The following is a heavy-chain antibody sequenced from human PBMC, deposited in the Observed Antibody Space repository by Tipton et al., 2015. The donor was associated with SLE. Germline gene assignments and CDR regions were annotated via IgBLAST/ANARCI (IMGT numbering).Heavy chain of an antibody. V-gene: IGHV3-33*04. CDR2: IWYDGSNI. CDR1: GFTFSSYA. CDR3: ARGSYYYYYVDV. J-gene: IGHJ6*03. Sequence: SLRLSCAASGFTFSSYAMHWVRQAPGKGLEWVAVIWYDGSNISYGDSVKGRFTISRDNSKNTLFLQVNSLRVEDTAVYYCARGSYYYYYVDVWGIGTTVTVSS.